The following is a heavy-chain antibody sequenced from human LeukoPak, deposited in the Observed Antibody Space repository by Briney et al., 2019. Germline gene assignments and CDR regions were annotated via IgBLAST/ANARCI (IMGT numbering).Heavy chain of an antibody. V-gene: IGHV4-59*01. CDR3: ARDEGYFDL. CDR1: GGSISSYY. Sequence: SETLSLTCTVSGGSISSYYWSWIRQPPGKGLEWIGYIYYSGSNNYNPSLKSRVTISVATSKNQFSLKLSSVTAADTAVYYCARDEGYFDLWGRGTLVTVSS. J-gene: IGHJ2*01. CDR2: IYYSGSN.